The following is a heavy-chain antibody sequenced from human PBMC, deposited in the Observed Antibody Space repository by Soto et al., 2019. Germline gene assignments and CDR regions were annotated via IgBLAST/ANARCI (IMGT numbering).Heavy chain of an antibody. V-gene: IGHV3-11*06. J-gene: IGHJ6*02. D-gene: IGHD6-19*01. CDR1: GFTFSDYY. Sequence: QVQLVESGGGLVKPGGSLRLSCAASGFTFSDYYMSWIRQAPGKGLEWVSYISSSSSYTNYADSVKGRFTISRDNAKNSLYLQMNSLRAEDTAVYYCARDSYSSGWYVFRSQDYYYYGMDVWGQGTTVTVSS. CDR2: ISSSSSYT. CDR3: ARDSYSSGWYVFRSQDYYYYGMDV.